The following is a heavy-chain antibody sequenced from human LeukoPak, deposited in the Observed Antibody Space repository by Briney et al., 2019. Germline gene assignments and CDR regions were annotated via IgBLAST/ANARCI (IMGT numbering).Heavy chain of an antibody. J-gene: IGHJ4*02. Sequence: ASVKVSCKASGYTFTSYDISWVRQAPGQGLEWMGWISAYNGNTNYAQKLQGRVTMTTDTSTSTAYMELRSLRSDDTAVYYCARAPSYARYYDFWSGYYYFDYWGQGTLVTVSS. V-gene: IGHV1-18*01. CDR1: GYTFTSYD. D-gene: IGHD3-3*01. CDR3: ARAPSYARYYDFWSGYYYFDY. CDR2: ISAYNGNT.